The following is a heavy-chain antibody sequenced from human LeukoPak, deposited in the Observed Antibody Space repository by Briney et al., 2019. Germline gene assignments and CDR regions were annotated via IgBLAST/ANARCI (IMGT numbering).Heavy chain of an antibody. CDR3: ARNSPWRGRTVTTSPFDY. J-gene: IGHJ4*02. CDR2: ISGSGINT. V-gene: IGHV3-23*01. Sequence: GGSLRLSCAASGFTFSNYGMSWVRQAPGKRLEWVSGISGSGINTYYADSVKGRFTISRDNSKNTLYLQMNSLRAEDTAVYYCARNSPWRGRTVTTSPFDYWGQGTLVTVSS. D-gene: IGHD4-11*01. CDR1: GFTFSNYG.